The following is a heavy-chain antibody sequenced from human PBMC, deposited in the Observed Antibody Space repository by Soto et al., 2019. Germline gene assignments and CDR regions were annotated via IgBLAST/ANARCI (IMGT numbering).Heavy chain of an antibody. V-gene: IGHV1-46*01. CDR2: INPSGGST. CDR3: ARDLDGSGWYRGFDY. CDR1: GYTFTSYY. Sequence: QVQLVQSGAEVKKPGASVKVSCKASGYTFTSYYMHWVRQAPGQGLEGMGIINPSGGSTSYAQKFQGRVTMTRDTSTSTVYMELSSLRSEDTAVYYCARDLDGSGWYRGFDYWGQGTLVTVSS. D-gene: IGHD6-19*01. J-gene: IGHJ4*02.